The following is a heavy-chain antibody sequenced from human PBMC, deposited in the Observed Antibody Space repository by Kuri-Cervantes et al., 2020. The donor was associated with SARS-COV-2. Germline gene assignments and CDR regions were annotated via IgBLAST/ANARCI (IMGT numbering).Heavy chain of an antibody. CDR2: ISHDGSNK. V-gene: IGHV3-30-3*01. CDR1: GFTFSSYA. CDR3: ATYSSSSWHFDY. J-gene: IGHJ4*02. D-gene: IGHD6-6*01. Sequence: GGSLRLSCAASGFTFSSYAMHWVRQAPGKGLEWVAVISHDGSNKYYADSVKGRFTISRDSSKNTLYLQMNSLRSEDTAVYYCATYSSSSWHFDYWGQGTLVTVS.